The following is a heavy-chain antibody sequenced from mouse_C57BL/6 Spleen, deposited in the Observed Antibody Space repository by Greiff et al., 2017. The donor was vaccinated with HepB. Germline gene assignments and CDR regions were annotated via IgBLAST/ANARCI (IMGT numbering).Heavy chain of an antibody. D-gene: IGHD2-5*01. CDR3: AYSKDWYFDV. CDR2: INPGSGGT. Sequence: QVQLQQSGAELVRPGTSVKVSCEASGYAFTNYLIEWVKQRPGQGLEWIGVINPGSGGTNYNEKFKGKATLTADKSSSTAYMQLSSLTSEDSAVYFCAYSKDWYFDVWGTGTTVTVSS. J-gene: IGHJ1*03. V-gene: IGHV1-54*01. CDR1: GYAFTNYL.